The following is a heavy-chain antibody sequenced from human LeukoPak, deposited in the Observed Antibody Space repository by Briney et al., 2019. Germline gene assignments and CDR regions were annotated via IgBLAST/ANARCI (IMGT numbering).Heavy chain of an antibody. J-gene: IGHJ6*03. Sequence: QPGGSLRLSCAASGFTFSNYAMHWVRQAPGKGLVWVSRINSDGSSTSYADSVKGRFTISRDNAKNTLYLQMNSLRAEDTAVYYCAKESFYDSSGYYYAHPGYMDVWGKGTTVTVSS. CDR3: AKESFYDSSGYYYAHPGYMDV. CDR2: INSDGSST. D-gene: IGHD3-22*01. V-gene: IGHV3-74*01. CDR1: GFTFSNYA.